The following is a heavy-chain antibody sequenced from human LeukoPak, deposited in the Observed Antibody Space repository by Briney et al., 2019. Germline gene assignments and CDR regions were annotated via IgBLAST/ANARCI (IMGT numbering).Heavy chain of an antibody. D-gene: IGHD3-10*01. J-gene: IGHJ5*02. CDR1: GDSISSDTYS. V-gene: IGHV4-30-2*01. CDR2: IFHTGST. CDR3: ARELWFANAPGSWLDP. Sequence: KPSQTLSLTCVISGDSISSDTYSWSWIRQPPGKGLEWIGYIFHTGSTFYNPSLKSRVTISVDTSKNQFSLRLNSVTAADTAVYYCARELWFANAPGSWLDPWGQGTLVTVSS.